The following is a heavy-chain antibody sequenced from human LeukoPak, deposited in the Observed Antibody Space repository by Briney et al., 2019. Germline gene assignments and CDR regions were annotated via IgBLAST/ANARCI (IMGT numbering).Heavy chain of an antibody. J-gene: IGHJ4*02. V-gene: IGHV3-33*01. CDR3: ARDFRENYFDY. CDR2: IWYDGSNK. CDR1: GFTFSSYG. Sequence: GRSLRLSCAASGFTFSSYGMHWVRQAPGKGLEWVAVIWYDGSNKYYADSVKGRFTISRDNSKNTLYLQMNSLRAEDTAVYYCARDFRENYFDYWGQGTLVTVSS.